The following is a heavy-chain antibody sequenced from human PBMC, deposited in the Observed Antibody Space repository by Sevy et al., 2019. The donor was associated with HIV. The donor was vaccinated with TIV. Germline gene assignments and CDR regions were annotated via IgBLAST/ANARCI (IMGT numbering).Heavy chain of an antibody. CDR1: GFTFSDYY. CDR2: ISSSGSNI. D-gene: IGHD3-3*01. J-gene: IGHJ4*02. CDR3: ARDLHRGLSGSTSGY. V-gene: IGHV3-11*01. Sequence: GGSLRLSCAASGFTFSDYYMSWIRQAPGKGMEWVSYISSSGSNIYYADSVKGRFTVSRDNAKNSMYLQMNSLRAEDTALYYCARDLHRGLSGSTSGYWGQGTLVTVSS.